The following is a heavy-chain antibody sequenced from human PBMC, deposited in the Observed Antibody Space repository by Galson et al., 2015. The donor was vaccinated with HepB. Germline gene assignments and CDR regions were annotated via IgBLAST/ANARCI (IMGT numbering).Heavy chain of an antibody. CDR3: AAGPFWMSSFDP. CDR2: IIPMFGTT. Sequence: SVKVSCKASGGTFSNVAISWVRQAPGQGLEWMGGIIPMFGTTNYAQKFQGRVTITADESTSTAYMELSSLRSEDTAVYYCAAGPFWMSSFDPWGQGTLVTVSS. V-gene: IGHV1-69*13. CDR1: GGTFSNVA. D-gene: IGHD3-3*01. J-gene: IGHJ5*02.